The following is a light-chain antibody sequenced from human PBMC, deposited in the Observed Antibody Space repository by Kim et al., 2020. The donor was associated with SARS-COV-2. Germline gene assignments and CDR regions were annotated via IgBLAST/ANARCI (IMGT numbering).Light chain of an antibody. CDR2: GAS. CDR1: QNVSNN. Sequence: VSPGERATRPCRASQNVSNNLAWYQQRLGQAPRLLIYGASTRATGLPARFSGGGSGAEFTLTISSLQSEDFAVYYCQQYVNWPQTFGQGTKVDIK. J-gene: IGKJ1*01. CDR3: QQYVNWPQT. V-gene: IGKV3-15*01.